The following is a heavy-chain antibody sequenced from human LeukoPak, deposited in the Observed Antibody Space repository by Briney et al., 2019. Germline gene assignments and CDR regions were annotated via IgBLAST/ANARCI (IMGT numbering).Heavy chain of an antibody. CDR1: GGSISSYY. CDR3: ARGLGTMIVV. J-gene: IGHJ4*02. CDR2: IYYSGST. V-gene: IGHV4-59*12. D-gene: IGHD3-22*01. Sequence: PSETLSLTCTVSGGSISSYYWSWIRQPPGKGLERIGYIYYSGSTNYNPSLKSRVTISVDTSKNQFSLKLSSVTAADTAVYYCARGLGTMIVVWGQGTLVTVSS.